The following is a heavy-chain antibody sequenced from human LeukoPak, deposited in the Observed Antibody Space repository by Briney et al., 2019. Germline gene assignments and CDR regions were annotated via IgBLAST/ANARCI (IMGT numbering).Heavy chain of an antibody. CDR1: GFTFTNYD. CDR3: ARRSSGRDFYYYYYYMDV. CDR2: ISDRQIYI. Sequence: GGSLRLSCAASGFTFTNYDMTWVRQAPGKGLEWVSSISDRQIYIYYADSVKGRFTISRDNAKNSLYLQMNSLRAEDTALYYCARRSSGRDFYYYYYYMDVWGKGTTVTVSS. V-gene: IGHV3-21*04. D-gene: IGHD6-19*01. J-gene: IGHJ6*03.